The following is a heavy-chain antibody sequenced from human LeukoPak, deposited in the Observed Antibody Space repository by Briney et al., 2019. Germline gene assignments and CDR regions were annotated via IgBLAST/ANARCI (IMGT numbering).Heavy chain of an antibody. V-gene: IGHV3-33*01. Sequence: PGGSLRLSCAASGFTSSSYGMHWVRQAPGKGLEWVAVIWYDGSNKYYADSVKGRFTISRDNSKNTLYLQMNSLRAEDTAVYYCARDAGYCSGGSCYPGQFDYWGQGTLVTVSS. J-gene: IGHJ4*02. D-gene: IGHD2-15*01. CDR2: IWYDGSNK. CDR3: ARDAGYCSGGSCYPGQFDY. CDR1: GFTSSSYG.